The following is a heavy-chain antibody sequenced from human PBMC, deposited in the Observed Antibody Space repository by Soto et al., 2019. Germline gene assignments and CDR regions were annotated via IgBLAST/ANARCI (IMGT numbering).Heavy chain of an antibody. D-gene: IGHD2-2*01. CDR3: ASNHRPAGKRYYFDY. V-gene: IGHV1-69*12. J-gene: IGHJ4*02. CDR2: IIPIFGTA. CDR1: GGTFSSYA. Sequence: QVQLVQSGAEVKKPGSSMKVSCKASGGTFSSYAISWVRQAPGQGLEWMGGIIPIFGTANYAQKFQGRVTITADESTSTAYMELSSLRSEDTAVYYCASNHRPAGKRYYFDYWGQGTLVTVSS.